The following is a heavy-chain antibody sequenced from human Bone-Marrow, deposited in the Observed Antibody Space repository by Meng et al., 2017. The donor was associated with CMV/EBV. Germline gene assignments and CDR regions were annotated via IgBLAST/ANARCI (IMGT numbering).Heavy chain of an antibody. V-gene: IGHV3-21*01. CDR1: GFTFSRYD. D-gene: IGHD2-15*01. Sequence: GGSLRLSCAASGFTFSRYDISWVRQAPGKGLEWVSSISSSSSYIYYADSLKGRFTISRDNTKNPLYLQMNSLRAEDTAVYYCAISSVVVVAADFDYWGRGTLVTVSS. J-gene: IGHJ4*02. CDR2: ISSSSSYI. CDR3: AISSVVVVAADFDY.